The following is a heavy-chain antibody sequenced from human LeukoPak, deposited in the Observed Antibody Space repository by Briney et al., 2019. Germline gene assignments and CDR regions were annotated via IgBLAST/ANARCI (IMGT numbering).Heavy chain of an antibody. J-gene: IGHJ5*02. V-gene: IGHV4-34*01. CDR3: ARGLRSSWYVRNWFDP. CDR1: GGSFSGYY. D-gene: IGHD6-13*01. Sequence: SETLSLTCAVYGGSFSGYYWSWIRQPPGKGLEWIGEINHSGSTNYNPSLTSRVTISVDPSKNQFSLKLSSVTAADTAVYYCARGLRSSWYVRNWFDPWGQGTLVTVSS. CDR2: INHSGST.